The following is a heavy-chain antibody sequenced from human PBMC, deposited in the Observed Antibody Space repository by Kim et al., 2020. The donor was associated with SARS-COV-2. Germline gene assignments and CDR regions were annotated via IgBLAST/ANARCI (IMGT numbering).Heavy chain of an antibody. V-gene: IGHV3-23*01. J-gene: IGHJ4*02. CDR3: AGRWIYFDY. Sequence: YADSVKGRFTISRDKSKNTVHLQMNSLRADDTAVYHCAGRWIYFDYWGQGALVTVSS. D-gene: IGHD5-12*01.